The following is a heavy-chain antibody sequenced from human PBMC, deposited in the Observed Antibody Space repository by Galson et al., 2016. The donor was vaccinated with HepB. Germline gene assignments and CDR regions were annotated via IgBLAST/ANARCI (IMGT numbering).Heavy chain of an antibody. J-gene: IGHJ6*02. CDR1: GFTFSSYS. V-gene: IGHV3-21*01. CDR2: IGSNNRYI. D-gene: IGHD6-19*01. CDR3: AGWYLGYRFYGMDV. Sequence: SLRLSCAASGFTFSSYSMNWVRQAPGKGLEWVSSIGSNNRYIYYADSVRGRFTISRDNDKRSLYLQMNGLRVEDTAVYYCAGWYLGYRFYGMDVWGQGTTVTVSS.